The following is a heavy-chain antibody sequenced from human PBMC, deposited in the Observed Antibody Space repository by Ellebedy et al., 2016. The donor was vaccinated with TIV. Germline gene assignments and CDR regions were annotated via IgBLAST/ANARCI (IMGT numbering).Heavy chain of an antibody. J-gene: IGHJ4*02. V-gene: IGHV1-46*01. CDR2: INPSGGST. CDR3: ARGHVEMATIWGVDY. CDR1: GYTFTSYY. D-gene: IGHD5-24*01. Sequence: ASVKVSCXASGYTFTSYYMHWVRQAPGQGLEWMGIINPSGGSTSYAQKFQGRVTMTRDTSTSTVYMELSSLRSEDTAVYYCARGHVEMATIWGVDYWGQGTLVTVSS.